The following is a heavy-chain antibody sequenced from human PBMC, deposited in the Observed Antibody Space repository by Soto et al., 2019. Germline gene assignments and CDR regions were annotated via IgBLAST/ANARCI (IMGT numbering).Heavy chain of an antibody. V-gene: IGHV4-39*01. CDR1: GGSISSSSYY. D-gene: IGHD5-12*01. CDR2: IYYSGST. CDR3: AGPIARERYSGYVDNWFYP. Sequence: PSETLSLTCTVSGGSISSSSYYWGWIRQPPGKGLEWIGSIYYSGSTYYNPSLKSRVTISVDTSKNQFSLKLSSVTAADTAVYYCAGPIARERYSGYVDNWFYPWGQGTLVTVSS. J-gene: IGHJ5*02.